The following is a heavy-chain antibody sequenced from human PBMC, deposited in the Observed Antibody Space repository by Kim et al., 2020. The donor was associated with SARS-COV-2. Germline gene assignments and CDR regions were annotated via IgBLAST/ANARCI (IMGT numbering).Heavy chain of an antibody. V-gene: IGHV5-51*01. D-gene: IGHD3-10*01. CDR3: ARHGVRGSGSPAGATTLGFDY. Sequence: GESLKISCKGSGYSFTSYWIGWVRQMPGKGLEWMGIIYPGDSDTRYSPSFQGQVTISADKSISTAYLQWSSLKASDTAMYYCARHGVRGSGSPAGATTLGFDYWGQGTLVTVSS. CDR2: IYPGDSDT. J-gene: IGHJ4*02. CDR1: GYSFTSYW.